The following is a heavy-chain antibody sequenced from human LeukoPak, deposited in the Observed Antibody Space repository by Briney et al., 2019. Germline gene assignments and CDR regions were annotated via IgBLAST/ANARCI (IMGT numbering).Heavy chain of an antibody. Sequence: SETLSLTCTVSGGSISSGSYYWSWIRQPPGKGLEWIGEINHSGSTNYNPSLKSRVTISVDTSKNQFSLKLSSVTAADTAVYYCARGSYGYYGSGSYYCYYYYMDVWGKGTTVTVSS. CDR3: ARGSYGYYGSGSYYCYYYYMDV. D-gene: IGHD3-10*01. J-gene: IGHJ6*03. CDR1: GGSISSGSYY. V-gene: IGHV4-39*07. CDR2: INHSGST.